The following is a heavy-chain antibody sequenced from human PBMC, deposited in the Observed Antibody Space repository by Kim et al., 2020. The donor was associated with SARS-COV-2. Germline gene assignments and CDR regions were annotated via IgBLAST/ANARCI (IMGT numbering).Heavy chain of an antibody. V-gene: IGHV3-13*04. CDR1: GFTFSSYD. CDR3: ARGGITAAGIPYYYGMDV. J-gene: IGHJ6*02. D-gene: IGHD6-13*01. CDR2: IGTAGDT. Sequence: GGSLRLSCAASGFTFSSYDMHWVRQAPGKGLEWVSAIGTAGDTYYPGSVKGRFTISRENAKNSLYLQMNSLRAGDTAVYYCARGGITAAGIPYYYGMDVWGQGTTVTVSS.